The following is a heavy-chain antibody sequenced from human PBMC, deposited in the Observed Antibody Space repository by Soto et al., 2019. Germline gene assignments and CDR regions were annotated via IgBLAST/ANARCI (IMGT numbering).Heavy chain of an antibody. CDR3: AISSVAAAGFDY. CDR1: GYRFTSYW. Sequence: ASVKVSCKGSGYRFTSYWIGWVRQMPGKGLEWMGIFFPGDSDTRYSPSFQGQVTISVDRSISTAYLEWSSLKASDTATYYCAISSVAAAGFDYWGQGTPVTASS. CDR2: FFPGDSDT. D-gene: IGHD6-13*01. J-gene: IGHJ4*02. V-gene: IGHV5-51*01.